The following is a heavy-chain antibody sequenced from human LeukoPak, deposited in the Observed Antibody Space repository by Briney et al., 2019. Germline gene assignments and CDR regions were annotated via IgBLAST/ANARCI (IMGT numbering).Heavy chain of an antibody. CDR1: GFTFSTYW. J-gene: IGHJ6*03. CDR2: IKQDESEK. Sequence: PGESLRLSCAASGFTFSTYWMSWVRQTPEKGLEWVANIKQDESEKYYVDSVKGRFTISRDNARNSLYLQMNSLRAEDTAVYYCARVKRYYDFWSGSRGPASPYYMDVWGKGTTVTVSS. V-gene: IGHV3-7*01. CDR3: ARVKRYYDFWSGSRGPASPYYMDV. D-gene: IGHD3-3*01.